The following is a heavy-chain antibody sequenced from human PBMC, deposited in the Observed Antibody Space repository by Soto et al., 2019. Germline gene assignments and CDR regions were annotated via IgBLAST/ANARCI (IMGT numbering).Heavy chain of an antibody. CDR3: ATMGTPATGLYYFDY. V-gene: IGHV4-30-4*01. CDR1: GGSISSGNYY. Sequence: QVQLQESGPGLVKPSQTLSLTCTVSGGSISSGNYYWSWIRQPPGKGLEWIGFISYSGSTYYSLSLRGRVTISLDTSKNQCSLNLSFVTAADTAVYYCATMGTPATGLYYFDYWGQGTLVTVSS. CDR2: ISYSGST. J-gene: IGHJ4*02. D-gene: IGHD5-18*01.